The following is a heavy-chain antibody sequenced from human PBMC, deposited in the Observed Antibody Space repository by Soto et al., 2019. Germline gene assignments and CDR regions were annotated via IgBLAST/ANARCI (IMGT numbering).Heavy chain of an antibody. J-gene: IGHJ4*02. V-gene: IGHV3-74*01. CDR2: INPDGTTT. D-gene: IGHD3-10*01. Sequence: EVQLVESGGGLVQPGGSLRLSCSASGFTFGTYWMHWVRQAPGKGLVWISRINPDGTTTNYADSVKGRFTISRDNAKSTLWLQMNSLRAEDTAVYYCVRAHEGVNDFWGQGALVTVSS. CDR3: VRAHEGVNDF. CDR1: GFTFGTYW.